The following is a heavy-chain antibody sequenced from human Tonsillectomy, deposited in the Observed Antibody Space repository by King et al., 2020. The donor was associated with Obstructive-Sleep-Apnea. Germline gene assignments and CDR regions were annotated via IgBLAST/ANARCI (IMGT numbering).Heavy chain of an antibody. Sequence: VQLVQSGAEVKKPGASVKVSCKASGYTFTTYGISWVRQPPGQGLEWMGWISAYNGNTDYVQKLQGRVTMTTDTSTSTAYMELRGLRSDDTAVYYCARDVAAGGNNWFDPWGQGTLVTVSS. CDR2: ISAYNGNT. CDR1: GYTFTTYG. CDR3: ARDVAAGGNNWFDP. D-gene: IGHD6-13*01. J-gene: IGHJ5*02. V-gene: IGHV1-18*04.